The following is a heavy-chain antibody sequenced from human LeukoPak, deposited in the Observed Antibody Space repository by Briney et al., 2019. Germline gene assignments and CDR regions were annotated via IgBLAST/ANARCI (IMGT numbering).Heavy chain of an antibody. CDR2: MNPNSGNT. J-gene: IGHJ5*02. D-gene: IGHD4-11*01. V-gene: IGHV1-8*01. Sequence: ASVKVSCKASGYTFTSYDINWVRQATGQGLEWMGWMNPNSGNTGYAQKFQGRVTMTRNTSISTAYMELSSLRSEDTAVYYCATDPINYGELYWFDPWGQGTLVTVSS. CDR1: GYTFTSYD. CDR3: ATDPINYGELYWFDP.